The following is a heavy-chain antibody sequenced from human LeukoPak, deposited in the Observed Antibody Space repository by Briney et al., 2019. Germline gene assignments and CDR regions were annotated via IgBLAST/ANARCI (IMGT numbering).Heavy chain of an antibody. D-gene: IGHD3/OR15-3a*01. CDR1: GGTFSNDA. CDR3: ARGPSSDLRTGFFFGYFDD. CDR2: VIPFLGTT. J-gene: IGHJ4*02. Sequence: ASVKLSCKASGGTFSNDAVSWVRQAPGEGLKWMCRVIPFLGTTNYAHNFQGRVTITADQDTHTAYMELRSLRAEDTAVYFCARGPSSDLRTGFFFGYFDDWGQGTLITVSS. V-gene: IGHV1-69*11.